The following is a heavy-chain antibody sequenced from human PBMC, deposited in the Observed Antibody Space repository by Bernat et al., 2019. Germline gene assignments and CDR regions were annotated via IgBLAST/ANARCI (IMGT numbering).Heavy chain of an antibody. Sequence: QVQLQESGPGLVKPSQTLSLTCTVSGGSISSGSYYWSWIRQPAGKGLEWIGRIYTSGSTNYNPSLKSRVTIPVDTSKNQFSLKLSSVTAADTAVYYCARERMMATLARRPDGFDPWGQGTLVTVSS. CDR1: GGSISSGSYY. V-gene: IGHV4-61*02. CDR2: IYTSGST. D-gene: IGHD5-24*01. J-gene: IGHJ5*02. CDR3: ARERMMATLARRPDGFDP.